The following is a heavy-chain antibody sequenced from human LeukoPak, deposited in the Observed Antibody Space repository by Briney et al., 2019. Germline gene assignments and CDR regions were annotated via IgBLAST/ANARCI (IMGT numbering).Heavy chain of an antibody. D-gene: IGHD2-15*01. CDR2: IIPIFGTA. CDR3: ARGDCSGGSCYSDY. Sequence: VASVKVSCKASGGTFSSYAISWVRQAPGQGLEWMGGIIPIFGTANYAQKFQGRVTITADESTSTAYMELSSLRSEDTAVYYCARGDCSGGSCYSDYWGQGTLVTVSS. CDR1: GGTFSSYA. V-gene: IGHV1-69*13. J-gene: IGHJ4*02.